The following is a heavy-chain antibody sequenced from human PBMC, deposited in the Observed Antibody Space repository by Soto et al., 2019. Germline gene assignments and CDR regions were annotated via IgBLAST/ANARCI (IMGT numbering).Heavy chain of an antibody. CDR2: IFYSGSF. V-gene: IGHV4-31*03. D-gene: IGHD3-3*01. CDR3: ARGFLARFLEWSTNYYYYYMYV. CDR1: GGSISSGTSY. Sequence: PSETLSLTCTVSGGSISSGTSYWSWIRQRPGKGLEWIGYIFYSGSFYYTPSLRGRAMILADTSKNQFTLRLSSVTAADTAVYYCARGFLARFLEWSTNYYYYYMYVWGKGTTVTVSS. J-gene: IGHJ6*03.